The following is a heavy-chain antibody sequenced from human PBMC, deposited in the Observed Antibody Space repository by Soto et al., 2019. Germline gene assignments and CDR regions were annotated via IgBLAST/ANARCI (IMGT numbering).Heavy chain of an antibody. V-gene: IGHV3-7*01. J-gene: IGHJ4*02. CDR3: ARDAGGIAAAGTVDDYFDY. CDR2: IKQDGSEK. Sequence: GGSLRLSCAASGFTFSSYWMSWVRQAPGKGLEWVANIKQDGSEKYYVDSVKGRFTISRDNAKNSLYLQMNSLRAEDTAVYYCARDAGGIAAAGTVDDYFDYWGQGTLVTVSS. CDR1: GFTFSSYW. D-gene: IGHD6-13*01.